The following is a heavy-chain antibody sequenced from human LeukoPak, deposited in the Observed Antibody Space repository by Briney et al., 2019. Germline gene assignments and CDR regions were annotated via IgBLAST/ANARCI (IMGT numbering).Heavy chain of an antibody. CDR1: GFTFSSYS. D-gene: IGHD3-10*01. CDR2: ISYDGSNK. V-gene: IGHV3-30*03. Sequence: GGSLRLSCAASGFTFSSYSMNWVRQAPGKGLEWVAVISYDGSNKYYADSVKGRFTISRDNSKNTLYLQMNSLRAEDTAVYYCARGLWFGELRLGDWGQGTLVTVSS. J-gene: IGHJ4*02. CDR3: ARGLWFGELRLGD.